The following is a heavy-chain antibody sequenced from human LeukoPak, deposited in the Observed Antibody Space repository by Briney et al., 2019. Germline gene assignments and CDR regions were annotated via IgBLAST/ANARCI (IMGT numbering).Heavy chain of an antibody. Sequence: SETLSLTCTVSGGSISSSSYYWGWLRQPPGTGLEWIGSIYYSGSTYYNPSLKSRVTISVNTTKKQFSLKLSSVTAADTAVYYCARDLLPQKFSYYYYYYMDVWGKGTTVTVSS. J-gene: IGHJ6*03. V-gene: IGHV4-39*07. CDR2: IYYSGST. CDR3: ARDLLPQKFSYYYYYYMDV. CDR1: GGSISSSSYY.